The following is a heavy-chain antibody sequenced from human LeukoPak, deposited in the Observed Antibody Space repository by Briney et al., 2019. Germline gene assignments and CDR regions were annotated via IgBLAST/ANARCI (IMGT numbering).Heavy chain of an antibody. CDR3: AKECSSWLYYFDS. CDR2: ISENGGST. V-gene: IGHV3-43*02. J-gene: IGHJ4*02. D-gene: IGHD6-13*01. Sequence: GGSLRLSCAASGFTFDNYVMHWVRQAPGKGLEWVSLISENGGSTYYADSVKGRFTISRDNSKNSLYLQMNSLRTEDTALYYCAKECSSWLYYFDSWGQGTLVTVSS. CDR1: GFTFDNYV.